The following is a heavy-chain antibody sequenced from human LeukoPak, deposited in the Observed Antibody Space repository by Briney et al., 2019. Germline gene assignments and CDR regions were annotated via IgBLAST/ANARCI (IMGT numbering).Heavy chain of an antibody. CDR2: ISYDGSNK. Sequence: GGSLRLSCAASGFTFSSYGMHWVRQAPGKGLEWVAVISYDGSNKYYADSVKGRFTISRDNSKNTLYLQMNSLRAEDTAVYYCAKDLTNYDILTGYHSFDYWGQGTLVTVSS. CDR1: GFTFSSYG. D-gene: IGHD3-9*01. CDR3: AKDLTNYDILTGYHSFDY. V-gene: IGHV3-30*18. J-gene: IGHJ4*02.